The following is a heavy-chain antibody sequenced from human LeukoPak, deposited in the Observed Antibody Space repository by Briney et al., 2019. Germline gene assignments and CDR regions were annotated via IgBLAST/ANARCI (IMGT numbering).Heavy chain of an antibody. D-gene: IGHD1-14*01. CDR3: SRGPRNDP. CDR1: EYTFATYE. J-gene: IGHJ5*02. Sequence: ASVKVSCKTSEYTFATYEINWVRQAAGQGLEWMGWVHPNSGNTDYAQKFQGRVTMTRNTSISTAYMELSSLRSEDTAVYYCSRGPRNDPWGQGTLVTVSS. CDR2: VHPNSGNT. V-gene: IGHV1-8*01.